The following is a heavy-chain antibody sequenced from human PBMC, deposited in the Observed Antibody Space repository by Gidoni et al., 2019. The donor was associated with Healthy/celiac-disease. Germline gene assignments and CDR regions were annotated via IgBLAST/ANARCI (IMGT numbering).Heavy chain of an antibody. Sequence: EVQLVESGGGLVQPGGSLRLSCAASGFTFSSYEMNWVRQAPGKGLEWVSYISSSGSTRYYADSVKGRFTISRDNAKNSLYLQMNSLRAEDTAVYYCARVGVDYYDSSGYYYVGYFQHWGQGTLVTVSS. D-gene: IGHD3-22*01. CDR3: ARVGVDYYDSSGYYYVGYFQH. CDR1: GFTFSSYE. V-gene: IGHV3-48*03. J-gene: IGHJ1*01. CDR2: ISSSGSTR.